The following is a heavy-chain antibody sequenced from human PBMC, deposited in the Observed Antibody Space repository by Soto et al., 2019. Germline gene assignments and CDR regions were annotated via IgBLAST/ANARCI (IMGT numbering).Heavy chain of an antibody. V-gene: IGHV3-15*01. D-gene: IGHD3-10*01. CDR3: TTVGPAPYGSGSYYRGNWFDP. Sequence: PGGSLRLSCAASGFTFSNAWMGWVRQAPGKGLEWVGRIKSKTDGGTTDYAAPVKGRFTISRDDSKNTLYLQMNSLKTEDTAVYYCTTVGPAPYGSGSYYRGNWFDPWGQGTLVTVSS. CDR2: IKSKTDGGTT. J-gene: IGHJ5*02. CDR1: GFTFSNAW.